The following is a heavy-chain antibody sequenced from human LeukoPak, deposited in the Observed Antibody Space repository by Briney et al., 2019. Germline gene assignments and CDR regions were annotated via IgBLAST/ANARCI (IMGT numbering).Heavy chain of an antibody. J-gene: IGHJ6*03. Sequence: PGGSLRLSCAASGFTFSSYWMSWVRQAPGKGLEWVANIKQDGSEKYYVDSVKGRFTISRDNAKNSLYLQMNSLRAEDTAVYYCARDNYDYVWGSSNYYYYYMDVWGKGTTVTISS. CDR1: GFTFSSYW. CDR3: ARDNYDYVWGSSNYYYYYMDV. V-gene: IGHV3-7*03. CDR2: IKQDGSEK. D-gene: IGHD3-16*01.